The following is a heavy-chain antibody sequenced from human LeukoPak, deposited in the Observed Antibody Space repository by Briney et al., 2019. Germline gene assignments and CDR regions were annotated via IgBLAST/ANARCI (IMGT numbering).Heavy chain of an antibody. CDR1: GGSISSSSYY. CDR2: IYYSGST. CDR3: AAVLRMAAPHGGFDI. D-gene: IGHD6-6*01. J-gene: IGHJ3*02. V-gene: IGHV4-39*01. Sequence: SETLSLTCTVSGGSISSSSYYWGWIRQPPGKGLEWIGSIYYSGSTYYNPSLKSRVTISVDTSKNQFSLKLSSVTAADTAVYYCAAVLRMAAPHGGFDIWGQGTMVTVSS.